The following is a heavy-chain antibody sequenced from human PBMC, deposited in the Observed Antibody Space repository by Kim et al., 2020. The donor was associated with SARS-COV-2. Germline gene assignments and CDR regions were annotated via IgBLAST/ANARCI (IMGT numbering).Heavy chain of an antibody. CDR2: IKEDGSEK. CDR3: ARGSRRFDP. CDR1: GFTFSSYW. Sequence: GGSLRLSCEASGFTFSSYWMSWVRQTPGKRLEWVANIKEDGSEKYYVDSVKGRFIISRDNTKNSVYLVMNSLRAEDTAVYYCARGSRRFDPWGQGTLGTVSS. V-gene: IGHV3-7*03. J-gene: IGHJ5*02.